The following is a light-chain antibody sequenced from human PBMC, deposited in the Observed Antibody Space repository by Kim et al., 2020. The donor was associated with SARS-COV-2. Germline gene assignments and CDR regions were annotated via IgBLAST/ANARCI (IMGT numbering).Light chain of an antibody. CDR2: LDSDGSH. J-gene: IGLJ2*01. CDR1: SRHSSYV. CDR3: QTWDTGIEVV. V-gene: IGLV4-69*01. Sequence: QLVLTQSPSASASLGASVKLTCTLSSRHSSYVIAWHQQQPEKGPRYLMKLDSDGSHTKGDGIPDRFSGSSSGAERYLTISSLQSEDEADYYCQTWDTGIEVVFGEGTKVTVL.